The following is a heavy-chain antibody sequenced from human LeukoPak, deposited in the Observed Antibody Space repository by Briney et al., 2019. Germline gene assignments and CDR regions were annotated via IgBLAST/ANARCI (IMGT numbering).Heavy chain of an antibody. CDR3: ARASYYDILGVDY. V-gene: IGHV3-30*01. CDR1: GFTFSSYA. Sequence: GGSLRLSCAASGFTFSSYAMPWVRQAPGKGLEWVAVISYDGSNKYYADSVKGRFTISRDNSKNTLYLQMNSLRAEDTAVYYCARASYYDILGVDYWGQGTLVTVSS. CDR2: ISYDGSNK. D-gene: IGHD3-9*01. J-gene: IGHJ4*02.